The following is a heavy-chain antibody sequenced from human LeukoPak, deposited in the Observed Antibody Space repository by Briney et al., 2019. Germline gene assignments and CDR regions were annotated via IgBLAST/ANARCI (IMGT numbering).Heavy chain of an antibody. J-gene: IGHJ6*04. CDR3: ARGKITMVRGVINDYGMDV. CDR1: GFNFSSYD. Sequence: GGSLRLYCAASGFNFSSYDMHWVGQATGKGLEWVSAIGTGGDPYYPGSVKGRFTISRENAKNSLYPQMNSLRAGDTAVYYCARGKITMVRGVINDYGMDVWGKGTTVTVSS. D-gene: IGHD3-10*01. CDR2: IGTGGDP. V-gene: IGHV3-13*05.